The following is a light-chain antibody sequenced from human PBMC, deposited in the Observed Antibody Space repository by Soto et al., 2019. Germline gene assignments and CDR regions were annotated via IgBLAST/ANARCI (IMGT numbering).Light chain of an antibody. CDR3: QHLDSYST. J-gene: IGKJ5*01. CDR1: QGISSY. CDR2: AAS. V-gene: IGKV1-9*01. Sequence: DIQLTQSPSFLSASVRDRVTITCRASQGISSYLAWYQQKPGKDPKLLIYAASTLQSGVPSRFSGSGSWTEFTLTISSLQPEDFATYYCQHLDSYSTFGQGTRLEIK.